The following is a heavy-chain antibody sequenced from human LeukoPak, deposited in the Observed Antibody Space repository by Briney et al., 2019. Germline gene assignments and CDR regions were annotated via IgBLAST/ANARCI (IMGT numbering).Heavy chain of an antibody. J-gene: IGHJ4*02. V-gene: IGHV3-53*01. CDR1: GFSVSNYY. CDR3: ARLEPSGPWLFDY. D-gene: IGHD5-12*01. CDR2: IYSDGST. Sequence: GGSLRLSCAASGFSVSNYYMGWVRQTPGKELEWVSNIYSDGSTHYADSMKGRFTISRDNSRNTVHLQMNNLRVEDTAVYFCARLEPSGPWLFDYWGQGTLVTVSS.